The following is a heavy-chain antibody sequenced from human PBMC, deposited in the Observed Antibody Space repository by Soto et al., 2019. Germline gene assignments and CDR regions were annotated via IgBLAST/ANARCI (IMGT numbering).Heavy chain of an antibody. V-gene: IGHV4-34*01. CDR3: ARLASGWQYYYFDF. CDR1: GGSFSPYF. Sequence: QVQLQQWGAGLLKPSETLSLTCAVYGGSFSPYFWSWIRQPPGKGLEWIGEINHSGSTNYNPSLTRRATLSVDTSKNQLSLKLTSVTAADTALYYCARLASGWQYYYFDFWGRGTPVTVSS. CDR2: INHSGST. J-gene: IGHJ2*01. D-gene: IGHD6-19*01.